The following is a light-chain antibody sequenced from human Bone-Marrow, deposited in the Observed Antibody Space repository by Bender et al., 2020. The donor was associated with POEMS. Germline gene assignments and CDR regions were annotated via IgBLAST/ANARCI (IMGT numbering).Light chain of an antibody. Sequence: QSALTQPASVSGSPGQSITISCTGTSSDIGGYNYVSWYQQHPGKDPKLMILDVNNRPSGVSNRFSGSKSGNTASLTISGLQAEDEADYFCISYTSSSTLVFGGGTKLTVL. CDR1: SSDIGGYNY. CDR2: DVN. J-gene: IGLJ3*02. CDR3: ISYTSSSTLV. V-gene: IGLV2-14*03.